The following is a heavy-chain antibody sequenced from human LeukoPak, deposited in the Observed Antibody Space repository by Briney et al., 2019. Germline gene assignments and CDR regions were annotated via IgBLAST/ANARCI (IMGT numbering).Heavy chain of an antibody. J-gene: IGHJ4*02. CDR2: TRYDGRDE. Sequence: GGSLRLSCAASGFIFDHYGMYWVRQAPGKGLEWVSFTRYDGRDEYYAESVKGRFTISRDISKHTLYLQMNSLRAEDTAVYYCAKDYTLWVVTAISDYWGQGTLVTVSS. CDR3: AKDYTLWVVTAISDY. CDR1: GFIFDHYG. D-gene: IGHD2-21*02. V-gene: IGHV3-30*02.